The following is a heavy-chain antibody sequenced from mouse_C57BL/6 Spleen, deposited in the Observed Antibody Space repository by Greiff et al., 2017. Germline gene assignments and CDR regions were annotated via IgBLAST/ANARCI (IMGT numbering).Heavy chain of an antibody. CDR1: GFTFSDYG. D-gene: IGHD2-5*01. Sequence: EVKLQESGGGLVKPGGSLKLSCAASGFTFSDYGMHWVRQAPEKGLEWVAYISSGSSTIYYADTVKGRFTISRDNAKNTLFLQMTSLRSEDTAMYYCARDSKFLMDYWGQGTSVTVSS. V-gene: IGHV5-17*01. J-gene: IGHJ4*01. CDR3: ARDSKFLMDY. CDR2: ISSGSSTI.